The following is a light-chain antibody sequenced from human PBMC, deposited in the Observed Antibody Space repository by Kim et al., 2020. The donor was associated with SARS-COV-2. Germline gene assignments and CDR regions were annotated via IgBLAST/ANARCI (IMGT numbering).Light chain of an antibody. CDR3: SSYTSSSTL. Sequence: QSALTQPASVSGSPGQSITISCTGTSSDVGGYNYVSWYQQHPGKAPKLMIYDVSNRPSGVSNRFSGSKSGNTASLTISGLQAEDEADYYRSSYTSSSTLFGGGTQLTVL. V-gene: IGLV2-14*03. CDR1: SSDVGGYNY. J-gene: IGLJ2*01. CDR2: DVS.